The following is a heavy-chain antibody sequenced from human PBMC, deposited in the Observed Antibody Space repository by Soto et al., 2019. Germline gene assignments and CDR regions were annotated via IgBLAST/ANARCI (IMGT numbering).Heavy chain of an antibody. CDR2: IYYSGST. J-gene: IGHJ5*02. V-gene: IGHV4-31*03. D-gene: IGHD2-2*02. Sequence: QVQLQESGPGLVKPSQTLSLTCTVSGGSISSSGYYWSWIRQHPGKGLEWIGHIYYSGSTYYNPSLKSRVTISVDTSKNQFSLKLSSVTAADTAVYYCVRLRYCSSTNCHRFDPWGQVTLVTVSS. CDR1: GGSISSSGYY. CDR3: VRLRYCSSTNCHRFDP.